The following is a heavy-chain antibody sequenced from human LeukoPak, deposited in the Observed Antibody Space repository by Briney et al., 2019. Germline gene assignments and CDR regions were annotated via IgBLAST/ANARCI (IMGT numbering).Heavy chain of an antibody. CDR1: GFTFSSYG. J-gene: IGHJ4*02. CDR2: ISGNGYP. D-gene: IGHD2-15*01. Sequence: RGSLRLSCAASGFTFSSYGMHWVRQAPGKGLEWVSAISGNGYPYYADSVKGRFTISRDNSKSTLYLQMNSLRAEDTAVYYCARERYCSGGSCYIYDYWGQGTLVTVSS. V-gene: IGHV3-23*01. CDR3: ARERYCSGGSCYIYDY.